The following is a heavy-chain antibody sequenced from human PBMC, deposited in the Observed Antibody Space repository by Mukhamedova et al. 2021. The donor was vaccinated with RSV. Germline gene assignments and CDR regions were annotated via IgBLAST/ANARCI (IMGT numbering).Heavy chain of an antibody. CDR3: ARVKVTTYFYYGMDV. CDR2: INPNSGGT. Sequence: VRQAPGQGLEWMGRINPNSGGTNYAQKFQGRVTMTRDTSISTAYMELSRLRSDDTAVYYCARVKVTTYFYYGMDVWGQGTTVTVS. D-gene: IGHD4-17*01. J-gene: IGHJ6*02. V-gene: IGHV1-2*06.